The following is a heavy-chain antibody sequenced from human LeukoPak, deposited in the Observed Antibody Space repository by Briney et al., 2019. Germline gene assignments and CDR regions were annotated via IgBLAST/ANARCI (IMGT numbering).Heavy chain of an antibody. CDR2: INAGNGDT. CDR1: GGTFSSYA. V-gene: IGHV1-3*01. D-gene: IGHD2-15*01. J-gene: IGHJ4*02. Sequence: ASVKVSCKASGGTFSSYAISWVRQAPGQGLEWMGWINAGNGDTKYSQKLQGRVTITRDTSASTAYMEVSSLRSEDTAVYYCARGYCSGGTCFSLGYWGQGTLVTVSS. CDR3: ARGYCSGGTCFSLGY.